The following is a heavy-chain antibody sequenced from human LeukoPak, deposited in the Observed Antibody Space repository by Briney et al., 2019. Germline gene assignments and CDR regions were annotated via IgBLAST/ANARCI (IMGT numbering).Heavy chain of an antibody. J-gene: IGHJ3*02. D-gene: IGHD4-17*01. Sequence: GGSLRLSCAASGFTFSSYWMSWVRQAPGKGLEWVANIKQDGSEKYYVDSVKGRFTISRDNAKNSLYLQMNSLRAEDTAVYYCAGGPDYGDYGGAFDIWGQGTMVTVSS. CDR1: GFTFSSYW. CDR2: IKQDGSEK. CDR3: AGGPDYGDYGGAFDI. V-gene: IGHV3-7*01.